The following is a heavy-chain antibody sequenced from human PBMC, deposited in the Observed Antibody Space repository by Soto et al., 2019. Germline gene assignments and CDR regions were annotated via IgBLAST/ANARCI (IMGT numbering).Heavy chain of an antibody. V-gene: IGHV3-21*01. D-gene: IGHD6-6*01. J-gene: IGHJ6*03. CDR3: ARPPYSSSSSFWYYYMDV. Sequence: GGSLRLSCAASGFTFSSYSMNWVRQAPGKGLEWVSSISSSSSYIYYADSVKGRFTISRDNAKNSLYLQMNSLRAEDTAVYYCARPPYSSSSSFWYYYMDVWGKGTTVTVSS. CDR1: GFTFSSYS. CDR2: ISSSSSYI.